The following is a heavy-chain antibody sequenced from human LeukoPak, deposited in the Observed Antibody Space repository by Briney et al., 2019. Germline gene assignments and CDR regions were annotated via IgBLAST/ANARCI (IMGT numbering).Heavy chain of an antibody. Sequence: GGPLRLSCAASGFTFSSYSMNWVRQAPGKGLEWVAFIRYDGSNKYYTDSVKGRFTISRDNSKNTLYLQMNSLRAEDTAVYYCAKGRGWEASYYYYYMDVWGKGTTVTISS. CDR2: IRYDGSNK. J-gene: IGHJ6*03. CDR3: AKGRGWEASYYYYYMDV. CDR1: GFTFSSYS. D-gene: IGHD1-26*01. V-gene: IGHV3-30*02.